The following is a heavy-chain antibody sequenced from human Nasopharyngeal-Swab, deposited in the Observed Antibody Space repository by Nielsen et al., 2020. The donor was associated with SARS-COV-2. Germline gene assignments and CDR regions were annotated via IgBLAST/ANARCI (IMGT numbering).Heavy chain of an antibody. J-gene: IGHJ4*02. V-gene: IGHV4-61*02. Sequence: LRLSCTVSGGSISSGSYYWSWIRQPAGKGLEWIGRIYTSGSTNYNPSLKSRVTISVDTSKNQFSLKLTTVTAADTAVYYCARWSTISRFFDFWGQGTQVTVSS. CDR1: GGSISSGSYY. CDR3: ARWSTISRFFDF. CDR2: IYTSGST. D-gene: IGHD1-26*01.